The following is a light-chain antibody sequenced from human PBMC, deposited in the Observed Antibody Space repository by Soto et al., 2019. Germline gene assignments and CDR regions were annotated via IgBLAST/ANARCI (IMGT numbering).Light chain of an antibody. CDR2: GAS. V-gene: IGKV3-20*01. CDR3: QQYGSSLYT. CDR1: QSVSSSY. J-gene: IGKJ2*01. Sequence: EIVLTQSPGTLSLSPGERATLSCRASQSVSSSYLAWYQQKPGQAPRLLIYGASSRATGIPDRFSGSGSGTYFTHTISRLEPEDFAVYYCQQYGSSLYTFGQGTKLEIK.